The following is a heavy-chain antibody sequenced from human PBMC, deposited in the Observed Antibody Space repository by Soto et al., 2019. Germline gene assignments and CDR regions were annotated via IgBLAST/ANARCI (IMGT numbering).Heavy chain of an antibody. CDR3: ARDRTDSGYYTNWLDP. V-gene: IGHV1-69*06. CDR2: IIPIFGTT. Sequence: GASVKVSGKASGVTFGSDAITWVRQAPGQGLEWVGRIIPIFGTTNYAQNLQGRVTISADKSTLTSYMELHSLTSDDTALYYCARDRTDSGYYTNWLDPWGQGTQVTVSS. J-gene: IGHJ5*02. CDR1: GVTFGSDA. D-gene: IGHD3-22*01.